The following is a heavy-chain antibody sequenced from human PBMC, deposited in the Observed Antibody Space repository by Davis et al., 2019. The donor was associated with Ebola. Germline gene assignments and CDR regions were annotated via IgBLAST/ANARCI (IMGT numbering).Heavy chain of an antibody. V-gene: IGHV3-21*01. CDR2: ISSSSSYI. Sequence: GESLKISYAASGFTFSSYSMNWVRQAPGKGLEWVSSISSSSSYIYYADSVKGRFTISRDNAKNSLYLQMNSLRAEDTAVYYCARVYDFWSGYHYKSDYWGQGTLVTVSS. J-gene: IGHJ4*02. CDR1: GFTFSSYS. CDR3: ARVYDFWSGYHYKSDY. D-gene: IGHD3-3*01.